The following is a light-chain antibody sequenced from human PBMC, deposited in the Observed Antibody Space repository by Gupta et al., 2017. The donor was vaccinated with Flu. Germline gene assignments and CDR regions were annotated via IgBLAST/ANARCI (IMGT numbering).Light chain of an antibody. CDR3: QQNDSFPWT. Sequence: DIVMTQSPYTLSVSREDRVTITCRASQSIGGWLAWYQQKPGQAPKLLIYTASRLVSGVPSRFSGSGSGTEFTLTISSLQPDDFATYYCQQNDSFPWTFGQGTKVEIK. V-gene: IGKV1-5*03. J-gene: IGKJ1*01. CDR1: QSIGGW. CDR2: TAS.